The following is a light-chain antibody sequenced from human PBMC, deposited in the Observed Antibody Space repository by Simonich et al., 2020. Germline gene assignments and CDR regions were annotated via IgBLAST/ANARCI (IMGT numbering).Light chain of an antibody. CDR1: SSDVGGYNY. V-gene: IGLV2-14*01. J-gene: IGLJ2*01. CDR3: SSYTSSSTLV. CDR2: DAS. Sequence: QSALTQPASVSGSPGQSITISCTGTSSDVGGYNYVSWYQQHPGKAPKLMIYDASKRPSVVSNRFSGSKSGNTASLTISGLQAEDEADYYCSSYTSSSTLVFGGGTKLTVL.